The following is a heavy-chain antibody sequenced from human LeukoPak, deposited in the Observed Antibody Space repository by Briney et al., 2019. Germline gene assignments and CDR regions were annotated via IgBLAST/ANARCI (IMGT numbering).Heavy chain of an antibody. Sequence: GGSLRLSCAASGFTVSSSYMSWVRQAPGKGLEWVSVIYSGGSTYYADSVKGRFTISRDNSKNTLYLQMNSLRAEDTAVYYCARDLAVAGSGRSATFDYWGQGTLVTVSS. J-gene: IGHJ4*02. CDR3: ARDLAVAGSGRSATFDY. CDR1: GFTVSSSY. CDR2: IYSGGST. V-gene: IGHV3-66*01. D-gene: IGHD6-19*01.